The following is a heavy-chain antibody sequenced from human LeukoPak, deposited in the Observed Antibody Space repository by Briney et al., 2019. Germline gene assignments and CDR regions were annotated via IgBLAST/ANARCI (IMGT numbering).Heavy chain of an antibody. Sequence: ASVKVSCKASGYIFTNYAMNWVRQAPGQGLEWMGWNNTNTGNPTSAQGFTGRFVFSLDTSVSTAYLQISSLKAEDTAVYYCARGGYCSGGSCYSNAFDTWGQGTMVTVSS. V-gene: IGHV7-4-1*02. J-gene: IGHJ3*02. D-gene: IGHD2-15*01. CDR3: ARGGYCSGGSCYSNAFDT. CDR2: NNTNTGNP. CDR1: GYIFTNYA.